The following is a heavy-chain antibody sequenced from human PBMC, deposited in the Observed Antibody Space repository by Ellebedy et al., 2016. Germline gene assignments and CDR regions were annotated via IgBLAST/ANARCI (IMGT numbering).Heavy chain of an antibody. CDR1: GVSISSADYY. V-gene: IGHV4-30-4*01. J-gene: IGHJ4*02. CDR2: IYYSGIT. CDR3: ARGRTYGY. D-gene: IGHD3-10*01. Sequence: SETLSLTXTVSGVSISSADYYWSWIRQPPGKGLEWIGYIYYSGITYYNPSLKSRVTISGDTSKNQFSLKLTSVTAADTAVYYCARGRTYGYWGRGTLVTVSS.